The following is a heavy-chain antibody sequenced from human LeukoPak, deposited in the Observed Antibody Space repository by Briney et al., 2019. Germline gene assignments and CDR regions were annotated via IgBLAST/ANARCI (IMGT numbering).Heavy chain of an antibody. CDR2: IDWDDDK. D-gene: IGHD5-18*01. Sequence: SGPALVKPTQTLTLTCTFSGFSLSTSGMRVSWIRQPPGKALAWLARIDWDDDKYCSTSLKTRLTISKATSKNQVVLTMTNMDPVDTATYYCARINVDTAMVPYFDYWGQGTLVTVSS. V-gene: IGHV2-70*04. J-gene: IGHJ4*02. CDR1: GFSLSTSGMR. CDR3: ARINVDTAMVPYFDY.